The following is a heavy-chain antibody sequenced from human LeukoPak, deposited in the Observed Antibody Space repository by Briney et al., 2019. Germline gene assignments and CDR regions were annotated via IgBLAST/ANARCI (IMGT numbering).Heavy chain of an antibody. D-gene: IGHD5-24*01. CDR3: ARARFDGYNSPAFDY. Sequence: SVKVSCKASGGTFSSYAISWVRQAPGQGLEWMGGIIPIFGTANYAQKFQGRVTITADESTSTAYMELSSLRSEDTAVYYCARARFDGYNSPAFDYWGQGTLVTVSS. J-gene: IGHJ4*02. CDR1: GGTFSSYA. CDR2: IIPIFGTA. V-gene: IGHV1-69*13.